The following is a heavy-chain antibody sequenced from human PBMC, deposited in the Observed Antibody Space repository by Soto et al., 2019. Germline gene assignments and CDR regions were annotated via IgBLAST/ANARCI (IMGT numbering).Heavy chain of an antibody. D-gene: IGHD6-19*01. CDR1: GFSLSTSGVG. CDR3: AHLWDSTGWKHKGDFDY. V-gene: IGHV2-5*01. Sequence: SGPTLVNPTQTLTLTCTFSGFSLSTSGVGVGWIRQPPGKALEWLALIYWNDDKRYSPSLKSRLTITKDTSKNQVVLTMTNMDPVDTATYYCAHLWDSTGWKHKGDFDYWGQGTLVTVSS. CDR2: IYWNDDK. J-gene: IGHJ4*02.